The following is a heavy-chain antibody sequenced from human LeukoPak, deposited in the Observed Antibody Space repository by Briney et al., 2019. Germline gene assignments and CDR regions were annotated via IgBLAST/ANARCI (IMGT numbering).Heavy chain of an antibody. J-gene: IGHJ6*03. CDR2: ISGSGGST. V-gene: IGHV3-23*01. CDR3: ANPFSTPRSNYYIDV. D-gene: IGHD2-2*01. Sequence: PGGSLRLSCAASGFTFSSYAMSWVRQAPGKGLEWVSAISGSGGSTYYADSVKGRFTVSRDNSKSTLYLQMNSLRAEDTAVYYCANPFSTPRSNYYIDVWGKGTTVTDSS. CDR1: GFTFSSYA.